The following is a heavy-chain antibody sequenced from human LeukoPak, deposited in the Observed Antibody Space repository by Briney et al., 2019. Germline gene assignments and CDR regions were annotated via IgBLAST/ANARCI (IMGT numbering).Heavy chain of an antibody. Sequence: ASVKVSCKASGYTFTGYYMHWVRQAPGQGLEWMGWINPNSGGTNYAQKFQGWVTMTRDTSISTAYMELSRLRSDDTAMYYCARDSSSTSHYYYGMDVWGQGTTVTVSS. CDR3: ARDSSSTSHYYYGMDV. J-gene: IGHJ6*02. V-gene: IGHV1-2*04. CDR1: GYTFTGYY. CDR2: INPNSGGT. D-gene: IGHD2-2*01.